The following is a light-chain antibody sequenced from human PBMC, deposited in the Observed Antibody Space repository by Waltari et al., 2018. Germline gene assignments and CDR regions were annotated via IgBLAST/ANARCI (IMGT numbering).Light chain of an antibody. CDR2: DVS. CDR3: SSQSSNNVVL. J-gene: IGLJ2*01. Sequence: QSALTQPASASGSPGQSVTIFCTGTSNDVGGYNSVSWYQEHPAQAPRVIIYDVSDRPSGVSDRFSGSKSGNTASLTISGLQAEDEADYYCSSQSSNNVVLFGGGTKLTVL. CDR1: SNDVGGYNS. V-gene: IGLV2-14*01.